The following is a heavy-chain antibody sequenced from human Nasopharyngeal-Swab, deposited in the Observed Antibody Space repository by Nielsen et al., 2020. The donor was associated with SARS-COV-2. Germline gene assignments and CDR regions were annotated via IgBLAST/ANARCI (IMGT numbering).Heavy chain of an antibody. CDR1: GGTFSRYA. D-gene: IGHD3-3*01. Sequence: SVKVSCKASGGTFSRYAISWVRQAPGRGVEWMGGIIPIFGTANYAQKFQGRVTITADESTSTAYMELSSLRSEDTAVYYCARNPGVVLEYGWSDPWGQGTLVTVSS. V-gene: IGHV1-69*13. CDR3: ARNPGVVLEYGWSDP. CDR2: IIPIFGTA. J-gene: IGHJ5*02.